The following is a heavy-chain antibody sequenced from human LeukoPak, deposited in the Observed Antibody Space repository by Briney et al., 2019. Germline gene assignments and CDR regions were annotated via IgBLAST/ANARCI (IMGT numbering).Heavy chain of an antibody. V-gene: IGHV4-39*01. D-gene: IGHD3-22*01. Sequence: SETLSLTCTVSGGSISSSSYYWGWIRQPPGKGLEWIVSIYYSGSTYYNPSLKSRVTISVDTSKNQFSLKLSSVTAADTAVYYCGGSGEYYSVSGGWGGFEYWGQGNLVTVSS. J-gene: IGHJ4*02. CDR3: GGSGEYYSVSGGWGGFEY. CDR1: GGSISSSSYY. CDR2: IYYSGST.